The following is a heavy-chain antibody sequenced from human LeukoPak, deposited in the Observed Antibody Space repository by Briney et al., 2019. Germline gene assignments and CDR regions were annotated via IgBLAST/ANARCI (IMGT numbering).Heavy chain of an antibody. CDR3: ARDYVMRGPVAGGY. CDR1: GYTFTSYG. Sequence: ASVKVSCKASGYTFTSYGISWVRQAPGQGLEWMGWISAYNGNTNYAQKLQGRVTMTTDTSTSTAYTELRSLRSDDTAVYYCARDYVMRGPVAGGYWGQGTLVTVSS. V-gene: IGHV1-18*01. D-gene: IGHD6-19*01. CDR2: ISAYNGNT. J-gene: IGHJ4*02.